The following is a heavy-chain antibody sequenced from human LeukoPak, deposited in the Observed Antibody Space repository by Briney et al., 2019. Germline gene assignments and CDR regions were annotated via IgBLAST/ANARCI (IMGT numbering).Heavy chain of an antibody. J-gene: IGHJ5*02. CDR3: ARESSGSCLDR. Sequence: GGSLRLSCAASGFTFSSYWMSWVRQAPGKGLERVANIKQDGSGKYYVDSVKGRFTTFRDNAKNALYLLMSSLRDDDTAVYYCARESSGSCLDRWGQGTLVTVSS. V-gene: IGHV3-7*01. CDR2: IKQDGSGK. D-gene: IGHD1-26*01. CDR1: GFTFSSYW.